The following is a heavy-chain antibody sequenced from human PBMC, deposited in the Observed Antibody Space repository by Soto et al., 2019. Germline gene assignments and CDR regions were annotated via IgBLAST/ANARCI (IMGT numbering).Heavy chain of an antibody. CDR3: AATGGHYFGLDV. J-gene: IGHJ6*02. D-gene: IGHD2-8*02. Sequence: QVQLLHSGGEVKKPGASVKVSCNCSDHTFTYYGINWVRRAPGQGLEWMGWISGYNGNTKYSQKFQDRVTMSADTSTRIAFMEMRSLTSDDTAVYLCAATGGHYFGLDVWGQGTTVTVSS. CDR2: ISGYNGNT. V-gene: IGHV1-18*01. CDR1: DHTFTYYG.